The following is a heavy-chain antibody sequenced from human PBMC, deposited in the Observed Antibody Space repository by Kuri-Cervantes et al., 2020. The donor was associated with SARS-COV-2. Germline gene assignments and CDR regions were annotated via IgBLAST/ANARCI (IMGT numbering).Heavy chain of an antibody. J-gene: IGHJ4*02. D-gene: IGHD3-3*01. CDR3: TRGDFWSGYYVDY. CDR2: IRSKAYGGTT. Sequence: GESLKISCTASGFTFSDYYMAWIRQAPGKGLEWVGFIRSKAYGGTTEYAASVKGRFTISRDDSKSIAYLQMNSLKTEDTAVYYCTRGDFWSGYYVDYWGQGTLVTVSS. V-gene: IGHV3-49*03. CDR1: GFTFSDYY.